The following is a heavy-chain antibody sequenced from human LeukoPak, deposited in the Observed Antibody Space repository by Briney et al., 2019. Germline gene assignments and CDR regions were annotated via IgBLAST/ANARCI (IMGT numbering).Heavy chain of an antibody. Sequence: AETLSLTCAVYGGSFSGYYWSWIRQPPGKGLEWIGEINHSGSTNYNPSLKSRVTISVDTSKNQFSLKLSSVTAADTAVYYCARPMPRPSDLRAEYFQHWGQGTLVTVSS. CDR3: ARPMPRPSDLRAEYFQH. CDR1: GGSFSGYY. J-gene: IGHJ1*01. D-gene: IGHD2-2*01. V-gene: IGHV4-34*01. CDR2: INHSGST.